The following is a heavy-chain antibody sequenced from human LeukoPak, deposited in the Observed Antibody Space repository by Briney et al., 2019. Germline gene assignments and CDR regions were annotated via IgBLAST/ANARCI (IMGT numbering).Heavy chain of an antibody. CDR2: ISGSSSTI. Sequence: GGSLRLSCAASGFTFSWYSMNWVRQAPGKGLEWVSYISGSSSTIYYADSVKGRFTISRDNAKNSLYLQMNSLRAEDTAVYYFASSYYDILTGPPYFDYWGQGSLVTVSS. CDR1: GFTFSWYS. J-gene: IGHJ4*02. V-gene: IGHV3-48*01. D-gene: IGHD3-9*01. CDR3: ASSYYDILTGPPYFDY.